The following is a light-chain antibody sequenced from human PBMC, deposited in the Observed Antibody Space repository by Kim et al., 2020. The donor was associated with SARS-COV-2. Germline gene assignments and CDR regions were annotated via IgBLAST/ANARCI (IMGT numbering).Light chain of an antibody. CDR2: GKN. CDR1: SLRSYY. J-gene: IGLJ3*02. Sequence: SSELTQDPAVSVALGQTVRITCQGDSLRSYYASWYQQKPGQAAVLVIYGKNNRPSGIPDRFSGSSSGNTASLTITGAQAEDEADYYFNSRDSSGNRVFGG. V-gene: IGLV3-19*01. CDR3: NSRDSSGNRV.